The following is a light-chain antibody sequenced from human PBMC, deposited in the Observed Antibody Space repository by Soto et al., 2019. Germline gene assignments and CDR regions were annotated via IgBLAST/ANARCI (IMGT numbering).Light chain of an antibody. CDR2: DAS. CDR1: QTFSTY. V-gene: IGKV3-11*01. CDR3: QQRNNWVT. Sequence: EIVLTQSPATLSLSPGERATLSCRATQTFSTYLAWYQQKPGQPPRLLIYDASNRATGIPARFSGSGSGTDFILTISSLEPEDSAVYFCQQRNNWVTFGGGSKVEIK. J-gene: IGKJ4*01.